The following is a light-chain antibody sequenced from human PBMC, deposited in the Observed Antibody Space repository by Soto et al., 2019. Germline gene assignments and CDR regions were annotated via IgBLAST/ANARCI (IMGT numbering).Light chain of an antibody. CDR2: VAS. CDR1: QSVSSSY. J-gene: IGKJ1*01. CDR3: QQYGSSPKT. V-gene: IGKV3-20*01. Sequence: EIVLTQSPGTLSLSPGERATLSCRASQSVSSSYLAWYHQKPGQAPRLLIYVASSRATGIPDRFSGSGSGTAFTLTISRLEPEDCAVYYCQQYGSSPKTFGQGTKVE.